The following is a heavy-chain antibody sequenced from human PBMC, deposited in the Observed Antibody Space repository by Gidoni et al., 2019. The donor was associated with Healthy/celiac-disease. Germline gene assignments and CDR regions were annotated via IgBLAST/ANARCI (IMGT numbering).Heavy chain of an antibody. CDR3: ARDRVATTNYYYYYGMDV. V-gene: IGHV1-2*02. D-gene: IGHD5-12*01. CDR1: GYTFTGYY. J-gene: IGHJ6*02. Sequence: QVQLVQSGAEVKKPGASVKVSCKASGYTFTGYYMHWVRQAPGQGLEWMGWINPNSGGTNYAQKFQGRVTMTRDTSISTAYMELSRLRSDDTAVYYCARDRVATTNYYYYYGMDVWGQGTTVTVSS. CDR2: INPNSGGT.